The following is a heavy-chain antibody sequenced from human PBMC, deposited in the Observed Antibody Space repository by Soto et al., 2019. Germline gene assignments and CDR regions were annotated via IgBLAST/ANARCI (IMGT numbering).Heavy chain of an antibody. V-gene: IGHV3-49*03. J-gene: IGHJ5*02. CDR2: IRSKAYGGTT. D-gene: IGHD3-9*01. CDR1: GFTFGDYA. CDR3: TRSESIDWFSRPFRGFDP. Sequence: GGSLRLSCTASGFTFGDYAMSWFRQAPGKGLEWVGFIRSKAYGGTTEYAASVKGRFTISRDDSKSIAYLQMNSLKTEDTAVYYCTRSESIDWFSRPFRGFDPWGQGTLVTVSS.